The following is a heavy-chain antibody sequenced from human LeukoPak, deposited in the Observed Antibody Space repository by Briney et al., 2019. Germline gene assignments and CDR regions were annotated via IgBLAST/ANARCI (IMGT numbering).Heavy chain of an antibody. J-gene: IGHJ6*03. D-gene: IGHD3-10*01. CDR2: ISYDGSNK. Sequence: GRSLRLSCAASGFTFSSYAMHWVRQAPGKGLEWVAVISYDGSNKYYADSVKGRFTISRDNSKNTLYLQMNSLRAEDTAVYYCARHGSITMVRGRLRYFYMDVWGKGTTVTISS. CDR3: ARHGSITMVRGRLRYFYMDV. V-gene: IGHV3-30*04. CDR1: GFTFSSYA.